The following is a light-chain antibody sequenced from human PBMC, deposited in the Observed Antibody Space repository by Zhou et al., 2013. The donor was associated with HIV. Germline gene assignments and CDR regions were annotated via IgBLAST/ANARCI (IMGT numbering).Light chain of an antibody. CDR1: QNIGSY. CDR3: QQSFTSPPRT. Sequence: DIHMTQSPSSLSASVGDRVTITCRASQNIGSYLNWYQQKPGKAPKLLIYTASSLHSGVPSRFSGSESGTDFTLTISDLQPEDCATYYCQQSFTSPPRTFGQRTE. V-gene: IGKV1-39*01. CDR2: TAS. J-gene: IGKJ1*01.